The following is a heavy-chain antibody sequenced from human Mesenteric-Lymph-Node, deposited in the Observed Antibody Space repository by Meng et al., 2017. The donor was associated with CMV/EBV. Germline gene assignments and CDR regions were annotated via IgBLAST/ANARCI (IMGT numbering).Heavy chain of an antibody. V-gene: IGHV1-2*02. CDR2: INPNSGGT. J-gene: IGHJ6*02. CDR1: GYTFTGYY. Sequence: ASVKVSCKASGYTFTGYYMHWVRQAPGQGLEWMGWINPNSGGTNYAQKFQGRVTMTRDTSISTAYMELSRLRSDDTAVYYCAGLAQLGYCSSTSCLTEYYYYGMDVWGQGTTVTVSS. D-gene: IGHD2-2*01. CDR3: AGLAQLGYCSSTSCLTEYYYYGMDV.